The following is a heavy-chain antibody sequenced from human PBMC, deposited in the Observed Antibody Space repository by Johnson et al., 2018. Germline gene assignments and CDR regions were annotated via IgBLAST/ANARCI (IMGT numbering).Heavy chain of an antibody. V-gene: IGHV3-21*01. CDR1: GFTFSNYG. CDR3: VGDGCSGSCLDY. Sequence: EVQLVESGGGLVKPGGSLRLSCAASGFTFSNYGMNWVRQAPGRGLEWVSSIDSSSSYIYYADSVKGRFTVSRDNARNSLFLQMNSLRAEDTAVYYCVGDGCSGSCLDYWGRGTLVTVSS. D-gene: IGHD2-15*01. J-gene: IGHJ4*02. CDR2: IDSSSSYI.